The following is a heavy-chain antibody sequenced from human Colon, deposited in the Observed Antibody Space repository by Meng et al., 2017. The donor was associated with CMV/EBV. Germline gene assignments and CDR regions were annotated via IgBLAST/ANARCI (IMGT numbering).Heavy chain of an antibody. D-gene: IGHD1-26*01. CDR3: ARDGADTLYFFDF. CDR2: ISYNGAYK. Sequence: GESLKISCAASGFMFSSYNMHWVRQAPGKGLEWVAVISYNGAYKYYADSVKGRFTISRNNSKNTLYVELDSLRPEDTAVYYCARDGADTLYFFDFWGQGTLVTVSS. V-gene: IGHV3-30-3*01. J-gene: IGHJ4*02. CDR1: GFMFSSYN.